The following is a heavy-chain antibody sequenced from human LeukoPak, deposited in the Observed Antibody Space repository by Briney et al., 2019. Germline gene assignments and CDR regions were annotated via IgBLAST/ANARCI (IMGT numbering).Heavy chain of an antibody. J-gene: IGHJ4*02. CDR2: ISGDGHST. D-gene: IGHD6-19*01. V-gene: IGHV3-43*02. CDR1: GFTFDIYA. CDR3: SKDKGAVGDFDY. Sequence: PGGSLRLSCAASGFTFDIYAMHWVRQGPGKGLEWVSLISGDGHSTYYADSVKGRFTVSRDNSKNSLYLQMNSLRTEDTAFYCCSKDKGAVGDFDYWGQGTLVTVSS.